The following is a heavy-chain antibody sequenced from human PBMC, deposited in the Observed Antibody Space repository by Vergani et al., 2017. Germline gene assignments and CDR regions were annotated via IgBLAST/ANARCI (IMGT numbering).Heavy chain of an antibody. J-gene: IGHJ4*02. Sequence: QVQLVQSGAEVKKPGSSVKVSCKASGGTFSSYAISWVRQAPGQGLEWMGRIIPIRGRANYAQKLQGRVTMTTDTSTSTAYMELRSLRSDDTAVYYCAIVVVEMATIPHYFDYWGQGTLVTVSS. D-gene: IGHD5-24*01. CDR1: GGTFSSYA. CDR2: IIPIRGRA. V-gene: IGHV1-69*04. CDR3: AIVVVEMATIPHYFDY.